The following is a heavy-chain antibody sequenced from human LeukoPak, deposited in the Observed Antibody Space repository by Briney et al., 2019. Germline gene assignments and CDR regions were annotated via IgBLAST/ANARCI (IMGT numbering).Heavy chain of an antibody. CDR3: ARVRRSGGTVTSGYYYYGMDV. CDR2: ISYDGSNK. D-gene: IGHD4-17*01. CDR1: GFTFSSYA. Sequence: PGRSLRLSCAASGFTFSSYAMHWVRQAPGKGLEWVAVISYDGSNKYYADSVKGRFTISRDNSKNTLYLQMNSLRAEDTAVYYCARVRRSGGTVTSGYYYYGMDVWGQGTTVTVSS. J-gene: IGHJ6*02. V-gene: IGHV3-30-3*01.